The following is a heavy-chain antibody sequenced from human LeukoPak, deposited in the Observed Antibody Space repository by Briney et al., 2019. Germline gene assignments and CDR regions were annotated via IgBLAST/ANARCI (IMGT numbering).Heavy chain of an antibody. D-gene: IGHD2-2*01. CDR3: ARDPGLVVVPAANNWFDP. CDR1: GYTFTGYY. V-gene: IGHV1-2*06. J-gene: IGHJ5*02. CDR2: INPNSGGT. Sequence: ASVKVSCKASGYTFTGYYMHWVRQAPGQGLECMGRINPNSGGTIYAQKFQGRVTMTRDTSISTAYMELSRLRSDDTAAYYCARDPGLVVVPAANNWFDPWGQGTLVTVSS.